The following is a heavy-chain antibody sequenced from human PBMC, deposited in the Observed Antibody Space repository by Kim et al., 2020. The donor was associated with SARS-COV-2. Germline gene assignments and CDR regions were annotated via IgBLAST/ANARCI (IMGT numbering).Heavy chain of an antibody. Sequence: SETLSLTCTVSGDSINSAGYYWTWIRQQPGKGLEWIGYIYYTGDTYFNPSLKGRVTISMDTSKNVFSLRLTSATVADTAMYYCARGTAGDTAMVWGSFD. V-gene: IGHV4-31*03. CDR1: GDSINSAGYY. CDR2: IYYTGDT. J-gene: IGHJ4*01. CDR3: ARGTAGDTAMVWGSFD. D-gene: IGHD5-18*01.